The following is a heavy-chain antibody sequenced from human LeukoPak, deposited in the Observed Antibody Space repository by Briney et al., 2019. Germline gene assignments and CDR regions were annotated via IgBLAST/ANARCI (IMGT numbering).Heavy chain of an antibody. Sequence: GGSLRLSCAASGFTFSSYEMNWVRQAPGKGLEWVSYISSSGSTIYYADSVKGRFTISRDNAKSSLYLQMNSLRAEDTAVYYCARETADWFDPWGQGTLVTVSS. CDR1: GFTFSSYE. CDR3: ARETADWFDP. V-gene: IGHV3-48*03. J-gene: IGHJ5*02. CDR2: ISSSGSTI.